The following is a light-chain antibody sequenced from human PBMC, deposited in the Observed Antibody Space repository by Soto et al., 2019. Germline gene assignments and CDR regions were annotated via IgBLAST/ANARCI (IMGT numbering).Light chain of an antibody. CDR1: QSIDTW. CDR2: KAS. V-gene: IGKV1-5*03. Sequence: DIQMTQSPSILSASVGDRVTITCRASQSIDTWLAWYQQKPGKAPKFLIYKASNLESGVPSRFSGSGSGTEFTLTISSLQPDDVATYYCLQYISYPWTFGQGTTVEIK. CDR3: LQYISYPWT. J-gene: IGKJ1*01.